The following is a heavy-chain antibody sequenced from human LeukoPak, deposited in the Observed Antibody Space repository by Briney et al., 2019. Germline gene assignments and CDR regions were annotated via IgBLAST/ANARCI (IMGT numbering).Heavy chain of an antibody. V-gene: IGHV1-8*03. CDR2: MNPNSGNT. CDR3: IQGSSGSY. J-gene: IGHJ4*02. CDR1: GYTFTSYD. D-gene: IGHD6-19*01. Sequence: ASVKVSCKASGYTFTSYDINWVRQATGQGLEWMGWMNPNSGNTGYAQKFRGRVTITRNTSISTAYMELSSLQTEDTAVYYCIQGSSGSYWGQGTLVTVSS.